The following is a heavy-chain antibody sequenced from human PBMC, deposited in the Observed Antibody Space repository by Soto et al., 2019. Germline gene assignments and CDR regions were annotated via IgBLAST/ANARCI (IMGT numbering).Heavy chain of an antibody. J-gene: IGHJ6*02. Sequence: LRLSCAASGFTFSSYSMNWVRQAPGKGLEWVSSISSSSSYIYYADSVKGRFTISRDNAKNSLYLQMNSLRDEDTAVYYCARGQYCSSTSCFYGMDVWGQGTTVNVSS. CDR2: ISSSSSYI. D-gene: IGHD2-2*01. V-gene: IGHV3-21*01. CDR3: ARGQYCSSTSCFYGMDV. CDR1: GFTFSSYS.